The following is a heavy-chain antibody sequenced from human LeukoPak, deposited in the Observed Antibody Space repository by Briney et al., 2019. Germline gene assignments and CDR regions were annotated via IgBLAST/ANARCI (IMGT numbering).Heavy chain of an antibody. D-gene: IGHD3-10*01. CDR1: GGSISSSSYY. J-gene: IGHJ6*02. CDR3: ARVSRRVLYYYYYYGMDV. CDR2: IYHSGST. Sequence: SETLSLTCTVSGGSISSSSYYWGWIRQPPGKGLEWIGSIYHSGSTNYNPSLKSRVTISVDKSKNQFSLKLSSVTAADTAVYYCARVSRRVLYYYYYYGMDVWGQGTTVTVSS. V-gene: IGHV4-39*07.